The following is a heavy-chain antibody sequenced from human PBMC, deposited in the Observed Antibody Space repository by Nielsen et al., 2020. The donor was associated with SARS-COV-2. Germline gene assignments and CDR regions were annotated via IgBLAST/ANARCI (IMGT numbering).Heavy chain of an antibody. D-gene: IGHD3-22*01. CDR1: GFTFSSYA. Sequence: GESLKISCAASGFTFSSYAMSWVRQAPGKGLEWVSAISGSGGSTYYADSVKGRFTISRDNSKNTLYLQMNSLRAEDTAVYYCAKDRSYYDSSGYPFGWFDPWGQGTLVTVSS. CDR3: AKDRSYYDSSGYPFGWFDP. J-gene: IGHJ5*02. CDR2: ISGSGGST. V-gene: IGHV3-23*01.